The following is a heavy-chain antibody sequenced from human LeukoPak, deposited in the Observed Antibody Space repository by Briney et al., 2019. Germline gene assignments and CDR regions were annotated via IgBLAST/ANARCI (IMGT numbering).Heavy chain of an antibody. D-gene: IGHD6-13*01. CDR3: ARSIAAAGTVDYYYGMDV. CDR2: ISAYNGNT. CDR1: GYTFTSYG. J-gene: IGHJ6*02. Sequence: ASVKVSCKASGYTFTSYGISWVQQAPGQGLEWMGWISAYNGNTNYAQKLQGRVTMTTDTSTSTAYMELRNLRSDDTAVYYCARSIAAAGTVDYYYGMDVWGQGTTVTVSS. V-gene: IGHV1-18*01.